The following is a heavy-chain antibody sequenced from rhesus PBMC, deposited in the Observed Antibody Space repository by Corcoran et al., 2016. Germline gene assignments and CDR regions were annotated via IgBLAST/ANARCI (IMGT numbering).Heavy chain of an antibody. J-gene: IGHJ4*01. CDR1: GFTFSSYD. V-gene: IGHV3S5*01. CDR2: ISNGGGSP. CDR3: AKVSDSSYMYFDY. Sequence: EVQLVESGGGLVQPGGSLRLPGAAPGFTFSSYDMSWVRQAPGKGLQWVSYISNGGGSPYSADSVKGRFPVSSDNSKNALSLQMNSLRAEDTAVYYCAKVSDSSYMYFDYWGQGVLVTVSS. D-gene: IGHD3-28*01.